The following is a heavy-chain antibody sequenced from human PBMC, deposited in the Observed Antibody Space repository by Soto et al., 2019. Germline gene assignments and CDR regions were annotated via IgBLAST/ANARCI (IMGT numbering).Heavy chain of an antibody. CDR1: GFTFSSYG. CDR2: ISYDGSNK. Sequence: GSLRLSCAASGFTFSSYGMHWVRQAPGKGLEWVAVISYDGSNKYYADSVKGRFTISRDNSKNTLYLQMNSLRAEDTAVYYCAKAGGGRAIYYFDYWGQGTLVTVSS. J-gene: IGHJ4*02. D-gene: IGHD2-2*02. V-gene: IGHV3-30*18. CDR3: AKAGGGRAIYYFDY.